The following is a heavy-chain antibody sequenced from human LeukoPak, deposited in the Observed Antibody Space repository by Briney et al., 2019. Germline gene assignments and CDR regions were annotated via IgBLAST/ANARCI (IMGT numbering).Heavy chain of an antibody. D-gene: IGHD3-3*01. CDR1: GYTFTGYY. CDR2: INPNSGGT. CDR3: ARGRYDFWSGLKYFDY. V-gene: IGHV1-2*02. Sequence: ASVKVSCKASGYTFTGYYMHWVRQAPGQGLEWMGWINPNSGGTNYAQKFQGRVTMTRDTSISTAYMELSRLRSDDTAVYYCARGRYDFWSGLKYFDYWGQGTRVTVSS. J-gene: IGHJ4*02.